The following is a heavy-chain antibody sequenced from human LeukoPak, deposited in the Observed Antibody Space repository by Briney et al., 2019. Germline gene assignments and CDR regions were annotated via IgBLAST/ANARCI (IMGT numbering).Heavy chain of an antibody. CDR3: ASHCSGGSCYNAFDY. V-gene: IGHV4-59*01. J-gene: IGHJ4*02. D-gene: IGHD2-15*01. Sequence: SETLSLICTVSGGSISSYYWSWIRQPPGKGLEWIGYIYYSGSTNYNPSLKSRVTISVDTSKNQFSLKLSSVTAADTAVYYCASHCSGGSCYNAFDYWGQGTLVTVSS. CDR1: GGSISSYY. CDR2: IYYSGST.